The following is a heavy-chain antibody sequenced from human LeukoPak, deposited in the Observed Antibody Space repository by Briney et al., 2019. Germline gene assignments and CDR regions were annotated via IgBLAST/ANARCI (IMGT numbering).Heavy chain of an antibody. J-gene: IGHJ3*02. CDR2: ISWNSGSI. CDR3: AKDSQYSGSYHDAFDI. Sequence: SGGSLRLSYAASGFTFDDYAMHWVRQAPGKGLEWVSGISWNSGSIGYADSVKGRFTISRDNAKNSLYLQMNSLRAEDTALYYCAKDSQYSGSYHDAFDIWGQGTMVTVSS. CDR1: GFTFDDYA. D-gene: IGHD1-26*01. V-gene: IGHV3-9*01.